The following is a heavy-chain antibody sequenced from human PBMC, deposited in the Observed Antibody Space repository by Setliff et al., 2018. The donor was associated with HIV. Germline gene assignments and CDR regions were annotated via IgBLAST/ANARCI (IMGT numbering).Heavy chain of an antibody. J-gene: IGHJ4*02. Sequence: RPPVKVSCKASGYTFPNYGITWVRQAPGQGLEWMGWISAYTANTNYAQNLQGRVTLTTDTSTSTAYMELRSLRSDDTAVYYCARVRVGATPLDYWGQGTLVTVSS. CDR2: ISAYTANT. CDR3: ARVRVGATPLDY. D-gene: IGHD1-26*01. CDR1: GYTFPNYG. V-gene: IGHV1-18*01.